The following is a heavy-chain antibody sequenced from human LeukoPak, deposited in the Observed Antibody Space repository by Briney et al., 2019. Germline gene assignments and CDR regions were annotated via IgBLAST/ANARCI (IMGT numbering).Heavy chain of an antibody. CDR1: GFTFSGSA. J-gene: IGHJ4*02. CDR3: TSIGQVVPAAIRVVY. D-gene: IGHD2-2*01. Sequence: PGGSLRLSCAASGFTFSGSAMHWVRQASGKGLEWVGRIRSKANSYATAYAASVKGRFTISRDDSKNTAYLQMNSLKTEDTAVYYCTSIGQVVPAAIRVVYWGQGTLVTVSS. V-gene: IGHV3-73*01. CDR2: IRSKANSYAT.